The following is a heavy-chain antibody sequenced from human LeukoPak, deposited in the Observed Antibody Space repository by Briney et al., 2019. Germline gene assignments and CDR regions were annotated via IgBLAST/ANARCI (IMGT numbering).Heavy chain of an antibody. V-gene: IGHV4-34*01. CDR1: GGSFSSYY. J-gene: IGHJ6*03. CDR3: AGLQGHSYYYMDV. Sequence: SETLSLTCAVYGGSFSSYYWSWIRQPPGRGLEWIGDIDHGGITNCNPSLKSRVTISVDTSKNQFTLTLRSVTAADTAVYYCAGLQGHSYYYMDVWGRGTTVTVSS. CDR2: IDHGGIT.